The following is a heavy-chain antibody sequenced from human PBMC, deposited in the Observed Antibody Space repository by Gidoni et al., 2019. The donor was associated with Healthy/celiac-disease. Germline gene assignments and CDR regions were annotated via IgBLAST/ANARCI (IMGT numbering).Heavy chain of an antibody. Sequence: QVQLQESGPGLVRPSETLSLTCTVSGGSVSSGSSYWSWIRQPPGKGLEWIGYIYYSGSTNYNPSLKSRVTISVDTSKNQFSLKLSSVTAADTAVYYCAREDNDYGGTKVSDWYFDLWGRGTLVTVSS. CDR3: AREDNDYGGTKVSDWYFDL. CDR1: GGSVSSGSSY. CDR2: IYYSGST. D-gene: IGHD4-17*01. J-gene: IGHJ2*01. V-gene: IGHV4-61*01.